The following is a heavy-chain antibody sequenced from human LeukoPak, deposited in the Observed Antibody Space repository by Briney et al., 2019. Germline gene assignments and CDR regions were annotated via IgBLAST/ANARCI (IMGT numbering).Heavy chain of an antibody. CDR2: ISSSSSYI. Sequence: GGSLRLSCAASGFTFSSYSMNWVRQAPGKGLEWVSSISSSSSYIYYADSVKGRFTISRDNAKNSLYLQMNSLRAEDTAVYYCARDGSRYCSSTSCLDYWGQGTLVTVSS. CDR3: ARDGSRYCSSTSCLDY. CDR1: GFTFSSYS. J-gene: IGHJ4*02. V-gene: IGHV3-21*01. D-gene: IGHD2-2*01.